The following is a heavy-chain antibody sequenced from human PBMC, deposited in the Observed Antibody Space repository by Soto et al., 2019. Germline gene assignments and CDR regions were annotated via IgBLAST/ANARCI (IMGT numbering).Heavy chain of an antibody. J-gene: IGHJ6*03. V-gene: IGHV3-7*01. CDR1: GFTFSSYW. Sequence: PGGSLRLSCAASGFTFSSYWMSWVRQAPGKGLEWMANIKQDGSEKYYVDSVKGRFTISRDNAKNSLYLQMNSLRAEDTAVYYCARDYVGPAAPSYYYYYMDVWGKGTTVTVSS. D-gene: IGHD2-2*01. CDR3: ARDYVGPAAPSYYYYYMDV. CDR2: IKQDGSEK.